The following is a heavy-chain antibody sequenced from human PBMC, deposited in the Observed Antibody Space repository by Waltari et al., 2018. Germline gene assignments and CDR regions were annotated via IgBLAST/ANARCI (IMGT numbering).Heavy chain of an antibody. V-gene: IGHV4-34*01. CDR1: GGSFRGYH. Sequence: QVPLQQWGAGLFKPSKTLTLPRAVYGGSFRGYHCTWNRQPPGPRLEWTGEINHSGSTNYNPYHKSRVKISVDTSKNQFYLKLSSVTAADTAVYYWARGPITIFGVVINYYYGMDVWGQGTTVTVSS. CDR2: INHSGST. D-gene: IGHD3-3*01. CDR3: ARGPITIFGVVINYYYGMDV. J-gene: IGHJ6*02.